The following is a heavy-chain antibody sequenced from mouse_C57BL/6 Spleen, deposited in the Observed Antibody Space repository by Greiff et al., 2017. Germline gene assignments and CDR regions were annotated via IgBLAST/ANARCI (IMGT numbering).Heavy chain of an antibody. CDR1: GYTFTDYY. D-gene: IGHD1-1*01. J-gene: IGHJ1*03. CDR3: ARSGGSSPSDWYFDV. Sequence: VQLQQSGPELVKPGASVKISCKASGYTFTDYYMNWVKQSHGKSLEWIGDINPNNGGTSYNQKFKGKATLTVDKSSSTAYMERRSLTSEDSAVYYCARSGGSSPSDWYFDVWGTGTTVTVSS. V-gene: IGHV1-26*01. CDR2: INPNNGGT.